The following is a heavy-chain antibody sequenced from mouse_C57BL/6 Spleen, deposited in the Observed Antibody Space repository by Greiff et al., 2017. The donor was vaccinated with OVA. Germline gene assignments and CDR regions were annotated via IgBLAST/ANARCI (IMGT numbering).Heavy chain of an antibody. CDR2: IDPETGGT. CDR1: GYTFTDYE. CDR3: TRPSSTTVEATGY. V-gene: IGHV1-15*01. D-gene: IGHD1-1*01. Sequence: QVQLQQSGAELVRPGASVTLSCKASGYTFTDYEMHWVKQTPVHGLEWIGAIDPETGGTAYNQKFKGKAILTADKSSRTAYMELRSLTSGDSAVYYSTRPSSTTVEATGYWGQGTTLTVSS. J-gene: IGHJ2*01.